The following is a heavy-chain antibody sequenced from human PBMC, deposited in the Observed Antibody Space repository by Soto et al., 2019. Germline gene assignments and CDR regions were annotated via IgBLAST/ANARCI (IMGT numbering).Heavy chain of an antibody. V-gene: IGHV3-33*08. Sequence: GGSLRLSCAASGFTLRSYGMHWVRQAPGKGLEWVAVIWYDGSNKYYADSVKGRFTISRDNSKNTLYLQMNSLRAEDTAVYYCARDLYYYDSSGYYYPDAFDIWGQGTMVTVSS. D-gene: IGHD3-22*01. J-gene: IGHJ3*02. CDR2: IWYDGSNK. CDR1: GFTLRSYG. CDR3: ARDLYYYDSSGYYYPDAFDI.